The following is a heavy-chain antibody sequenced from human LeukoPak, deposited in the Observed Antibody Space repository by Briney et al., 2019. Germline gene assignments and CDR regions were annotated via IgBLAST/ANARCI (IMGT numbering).Heavy chain of an antibody. Sequence: GGSLRLSCAASGFTFSSYWMSWVRQAPGKGLEWVANIKQDGSEKYYVDSVKGRFTISRDNAKNSLYLQMNSLRAEDTAVYYCARPLWFGEHDAFDIWGQGTMVTVSS. V-gene: IGHV3-7*01. CDR1: GFTFSSYW. J-gene: IGHJ3*02. CDR2: IKQDGSEK. D-gene: IGHD3-10*01. CDR3: ARPLWFGEHDAFDI.